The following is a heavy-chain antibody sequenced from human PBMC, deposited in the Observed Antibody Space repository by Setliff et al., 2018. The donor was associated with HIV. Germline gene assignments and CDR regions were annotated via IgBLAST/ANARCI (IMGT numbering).Heavy chain of an antibody. J-gene: IGHJ5*02. CDR2: IYVGGSV. CDR3: ARAKTIGVSAVFFDP. V-gene: IGHV4-61*09. D-gene: IGHD3-3*01. Sequence: SCTVSGGSMNSDSYSWTWLRQPAGKGPELIGHIYVGGSVIYNPSLASRVTISMVPSKNQFSLDLSSVTAADTAKYYCARAKTIGVSAVFFDPWGQGRPVTVS. CDR1: GGSMNSDSYS.